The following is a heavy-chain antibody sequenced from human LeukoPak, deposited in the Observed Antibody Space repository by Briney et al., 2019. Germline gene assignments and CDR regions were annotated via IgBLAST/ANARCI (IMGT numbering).Heavy chain of an antibody. D-gene: IGHD1-26*01. CDR3: ARDLVGATRTYYFDS. CDR2: INPSGGST. CDR1: GYTFTSYY. J-gene: IGHJ4*02. V-gene: IGHV1-46*03. Sequence: ASVKVSCKASGYTFTSYYMHWVRQAPGQGLEWMGIINPSGGSTSYAQKFQGRVTMTRDTSTSTVYMALSSLRSEDTAVYYCARDLVGATRTYYFDSSGQGTLVTVSS.